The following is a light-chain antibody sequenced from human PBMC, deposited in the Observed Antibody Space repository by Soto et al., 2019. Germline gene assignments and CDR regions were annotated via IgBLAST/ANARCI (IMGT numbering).Light chain of an antibody. CDR1: QSVGSSY. J-gene: IGKJ3*01. CDR3: QQYSSSPPEFT. CDR2: GAS. V-gene: IGKV3-20*01. Sequence: EIVLTQSPGTLSVSPGERVTLSCRASQSVGSSYLAWYQQRHGQAPRLLIFGASYRATGIPDRFSGSGSGTDFTLTISRLEPEDFAVYYCQQYSSSPPEFTFGPGTKVDSK.